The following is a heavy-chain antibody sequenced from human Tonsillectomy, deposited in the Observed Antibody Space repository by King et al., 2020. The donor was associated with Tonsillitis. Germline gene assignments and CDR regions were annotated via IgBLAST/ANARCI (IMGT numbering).Heavy chain of an antibody. CDR2: IHTGGST. J-gene: IGHJ4*02. D-gene: IGHD4-17*01. V-gene: IGHV3-66*04. CDR3: ARHYGDYRNYFDY. Sequence: VQLVESGGGLVQPGGSLRLSCAASGFSVSSKDMSWVRQAPGKGLEWVSVIHTGGSTYYADSVKGRFIISRDNSKNKLYLKVNSLRAEDTAVYYCARHYGDYRNYFDYWGQGTLVTVSS. CDR1: GFSVSSKD.